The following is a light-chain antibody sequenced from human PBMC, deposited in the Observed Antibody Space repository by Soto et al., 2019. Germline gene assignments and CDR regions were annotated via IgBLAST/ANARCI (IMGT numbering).Light chain of an antibody. J-gene: IGKJ1*01. CDR2: DAS. CDR1: QSVRSN. CDR3: QQRSNWPPWT. Sequence: EIVMTQSPATLSVSPGERATLSCRASQSVRSNLAWYQQKLGQAPRLLIYDASTRATGIPDRFSGSGSGTDFTLTISSLEPEDFAVYYCQQRSNWPPWTFGQGTKVEIK. V-gene: IGKV3-11*01.